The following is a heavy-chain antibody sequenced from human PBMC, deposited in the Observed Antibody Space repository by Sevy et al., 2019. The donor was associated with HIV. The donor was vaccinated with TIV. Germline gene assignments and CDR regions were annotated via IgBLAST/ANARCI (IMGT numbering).Heavy chain of an antibody. D-gene: IGHD3-3*01. Sequence: SETLSLTCTVSGGSISSYYWSWIRQPAGKGLEWIGRIYTSGSTNYNPSLKSRVTMSVDTSKNQFSLKLSSVTAADTAVYYCARDSPRFLEWLLYRFFDYWGQGTLVTVSS. J-gene: IGHJ4*02. CDR3: ARDSPRFLEWLLYRFFDY. CDR1: GGSISSYY. V-gene: IGHV4-4*07. CDR2: IYTSGST.